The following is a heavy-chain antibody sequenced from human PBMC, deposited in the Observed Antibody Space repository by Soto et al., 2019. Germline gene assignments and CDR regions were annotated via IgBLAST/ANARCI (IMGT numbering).Heavy chain of an antibody. J-gene: IGHJ4*02. CDR2: ISGSGDST. D-gene: IGHD3-10*01. V-gene: IGHV3-23*01. Sequence: EEQLLESGGGLAQPGGSLRLSCAASGFTFRGYAMSWVRQAPGKGPEWVSGISGSGDSTYHAKSVKGRFTISRDDSQNIFYLLMDGLRTEDSAIYYCTTAPNYFGSGSSVRDYWGLGTLVTVSS. CDR1: GFTFRGYA. CDR3: TTAPNYFGSGSSVRDY.